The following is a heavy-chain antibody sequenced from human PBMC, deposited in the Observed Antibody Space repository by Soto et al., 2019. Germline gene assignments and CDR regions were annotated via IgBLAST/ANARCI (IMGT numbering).Heavy chain of an antibody. J-gene: IGHJ4*02. CDR2: IKSKTDGGTT. CDR3: TTHDYGGNGLVDY. CDR1: GFTFSNAW. D-gene: IGHD4-17*01. Sequence: EGSLRLSCAASGFTFSNAWMNWVRQAPGKGLEWVGRIKSKTDGGTTDYAAPVKGRFTISRDDSKNTLYLQMNSLKTEDTAVYYCTTHDYGGNGLVDYWGQGTLVTVSS. V-gene: IGHV3-15*07.